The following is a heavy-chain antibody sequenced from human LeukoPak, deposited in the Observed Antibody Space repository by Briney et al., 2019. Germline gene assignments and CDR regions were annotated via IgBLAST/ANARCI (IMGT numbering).Heavy chain of an antibody. D-gene: IGHD3-22*01. CDR1: GGSISSSNW. Sequence: PSGTLSLTCAVSGGSISSSNWWSWVRQPPGKGLEWIGEIYHSGSTNYNPFLKSRVTISVDKSKNQFSQKLSSVTAADTAVYYCARTFYDSSGYGAHWGQGTLVTVSS. CDR2: IYHSGST. V-gene: IGHV4-4*02. CDR3: ARTFYDSSGYGAH. J-gene: IGHJ4*02.